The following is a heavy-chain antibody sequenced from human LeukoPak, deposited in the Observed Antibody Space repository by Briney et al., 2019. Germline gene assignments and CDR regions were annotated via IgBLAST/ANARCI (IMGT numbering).Heavy chain of an antibody. J-gene: IGHJ4*02. V-gene: IGHV3-30*04. Sequence: GGSLRLSCAASGFTFSSYAMHWVRQAPGKGLEWVAVISYDGSNKYYADSVKGRFTISRDNSKNTLYLQMNSLRAEDTAVYYCAKFRGVIDYWGQGTLVTVSS. CDR1: GFTFSSYA. CDR2: ISYDGSNK. D-gene: IGHD3-10*01. CDR3: AKFRGVIDY.